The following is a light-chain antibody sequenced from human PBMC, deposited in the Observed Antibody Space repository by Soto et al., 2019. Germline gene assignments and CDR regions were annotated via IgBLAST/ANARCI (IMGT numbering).Light chain of an antibody. V-gene: IGLV2-23*01. CDR1: SSDVGSYNL. J-gene: IGLJ2*01. CDR3: CSYAGYGKVI. Sequence: QSALTQPASVSGSPGQSITISCTGTSSDVGSYNLVSWYQQHPGKAPKLMIYEGNKRPSGVSNRFSGSRSGNTASLTISGIQAEDEADYYCCSYAGYGKVIFGGGTKLTVL. CDR2: EGN.